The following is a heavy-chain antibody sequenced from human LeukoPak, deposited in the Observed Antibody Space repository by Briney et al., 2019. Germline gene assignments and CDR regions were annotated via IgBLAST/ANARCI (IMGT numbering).Heavy chain of an antibody. CDR3: ARAVRLVIAAAGTWWFDP. J-gene: IGHJ5*02. D-gene: IGHD6-13*01. CDR1: GGSISSSSYY. CDR2: IYYSGST. V-gene: IGHV4-39*07. Sequence: PSETLSLTCTVSGGSISSSSYYWGWIRQPPGKGLEWIVSIYYSGSTYYNPSLKSRFTISVNTSKNQFSLKLSSVTAADTAVYYCARAVRLVIAAAGTWWFDPWGQGTLVTVSS.